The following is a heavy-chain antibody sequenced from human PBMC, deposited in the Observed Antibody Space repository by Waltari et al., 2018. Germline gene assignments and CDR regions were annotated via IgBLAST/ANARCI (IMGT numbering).Heavy chain of an antibody. CDR3: RGYSYGFDY. Sequence: QVQLQESGPGLVKPSETLSLTCTVSGGSISIYYWSWIRQPPGKGLAWIGYIYYSGSTNYNPSLKSRVTISVDTSKNQFSLKLSSVTAADTAVYYCRGYSYGFDYWGQGTLVTVSS. J-gene: IGHJ4*02. D-gene: IGHD5-18*01. V-gene: IGHV4-59*01. CDR2: IYYSGST. CDR1: GGSISIYY.